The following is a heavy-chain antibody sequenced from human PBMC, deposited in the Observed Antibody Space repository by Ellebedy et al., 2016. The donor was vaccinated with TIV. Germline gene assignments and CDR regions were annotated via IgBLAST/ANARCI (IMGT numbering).Heavy chain of an antibody. D-gene: IGHD1-14*01. Sequence: MHSETLSLTCSVSGGSVSSTRYYWAWIRQPPGKGLEYIGSVYYSGSPYYNPSFKSRVTLSADTSKNQFSLNLRTVTAADTAVYYCARTEPWQPIDDWGQGILVSVSS. CDR3: ARTEPWQPIDD. CDR2: VYYSGSP. V-gene: IGHV4-39*01. CDR1: GGSVSSTRYY. J-gene: IGHJ4*02.